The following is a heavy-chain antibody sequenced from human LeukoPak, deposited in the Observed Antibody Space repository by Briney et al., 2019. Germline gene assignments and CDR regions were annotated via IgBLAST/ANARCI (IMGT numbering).Heavy chain of an antibody. J-gene: IGHJ4*02. V-gene: IGHV3-23*01. CDR1: GFTFSSSA. CDR3: AKGLGRFGSGKIYFDY. CDR2: ISGSGGST. Sequence: PGGSLRLSCAASGFTFSSSAMSWVRRAPGKGLEWVSSISGSGGSTYYADSVKGRFTISRDNSKNTLYLQMNSLRAEDTAVYYCAKGLGRFGSGKIYFDYWGQGTLVTVSS. D-gene: IGHD3-10*01.